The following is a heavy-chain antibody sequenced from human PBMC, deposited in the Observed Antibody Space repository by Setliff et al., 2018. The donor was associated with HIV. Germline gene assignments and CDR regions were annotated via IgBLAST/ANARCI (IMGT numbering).Heavy chain of an antibody. CDR2: IKQDGSEE. D-gene: IGHD5-12*01. J-gene: IGHJ4*02. Sequence: PGGSLRLSCAASGFTFSSYWMSWVRQAPGKGLEWVANIKQDGSEEYYEDAVKGRFTISRDKSKNTLYLQMSSLRAEDTAIYYCAKQGRGYSGYDSYFDSWGQGPRSPSPQ. V-gene: IGHV3-7*05. CDR3: AKQGRGYSGYDSYFDS. CDR1: GFTFSSYW.